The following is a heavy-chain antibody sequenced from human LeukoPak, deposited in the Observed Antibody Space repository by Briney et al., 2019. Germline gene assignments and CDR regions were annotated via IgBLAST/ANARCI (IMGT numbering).Heavy chain of an antibody. CDR1: GFTFSSYE. D-gene: IGHD4-17*01. J-gene: IGHJ4*02. CDR2: ISSSGSTI. Sequence: GGSLRLSCAASGFTFSSYEMNWVRQAPGKGLEWVSYISSSGSTIYYADSVKGRFTISRDNAKNSLYLQMNSLRAEDTAVYYCASVDYGDYVDYWGQGTLVTVSS. V-gene: IGHV3-48*03. CDR3: ASVDYGDYVDY.